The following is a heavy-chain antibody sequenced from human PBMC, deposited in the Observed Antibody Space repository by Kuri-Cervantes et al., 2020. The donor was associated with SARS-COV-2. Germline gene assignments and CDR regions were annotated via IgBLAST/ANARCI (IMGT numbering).Heavy chain of an antibody. CDR1: GFTFSTYS. J-gene: IGHJ3*02. CDR3: ARRGAGSSSAAFDI. CDR2: ISSSSSYI. V-gene: IGHV3-21*04. D-gene: IGHD6-6*01. Sequence: GESLKISCAASGFTFSTYSMTWVRQAPGKGLEWVSSISSSSSYIYYADSVKGRFTISRDNAKNSLYLQMNSLRAEDTAVYYCARRGAGSSSAAFDIWGQGTMITVSS.